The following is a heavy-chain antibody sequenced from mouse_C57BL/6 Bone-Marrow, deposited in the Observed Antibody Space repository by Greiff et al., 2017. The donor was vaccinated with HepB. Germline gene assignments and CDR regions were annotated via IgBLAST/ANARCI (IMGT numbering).Heavy chain of an antibody. V-gene: IGHV5-9-1*02. J-gene: IGHJ3*01. D-gene: IGHD1-1*01. CDR1: GFTFSSYA. Sequence: EVKLMESGEGLVKPGGSLKLSCAASGFTFSSYAMSWVRQTPEKWLEWVAYISSGGDYIYYADTVKGRFTISRDNARNTLYLQMSSLKSEDTAMYYCTKYYYGSSYPFAYWGQGTLVTVSA. CDR3: TKYYYGSSYPFAY. CDR2: ISSGGDYI.